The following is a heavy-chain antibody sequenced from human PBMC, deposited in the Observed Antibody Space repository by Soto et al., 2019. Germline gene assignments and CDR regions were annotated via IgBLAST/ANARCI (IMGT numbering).Heavy chain of an antibody. CDR1: GYSFISYW. Sequence: GVPLKDSCKGSGYSFISYWVSRVRQMPGKGLEWMGRIDPSDSYTNYSPSFQGHVTISADKSISTAYLQWTSLKASDTAIYYCARSRVSTPRLEDPFDIWGQGTMVTVPS. CDR2: IDPSDSYT. J-gene: IGHJ3*02. V-gene: IGHV5-10-1*01. CDR3: ARSRVSTPRLEDPFDI. D-gene: IGHD5-12*01.